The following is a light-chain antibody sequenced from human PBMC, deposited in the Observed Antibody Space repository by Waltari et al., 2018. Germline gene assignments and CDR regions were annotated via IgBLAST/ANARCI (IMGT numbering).Light chain of an antibody. CDR3: ASFTKNTDTLWV. J-gene: IGLJ3*02. Sequence: QSALTQPASVSGSPGQSITISCTGTSSDIGNFNYVSWYQQHPDKVPKLIIYDVTNRPSGISNRFSASKSGNTASLSISGLQAEDEADYYCASFTKNTDTLWVFGGGTRLTVL. CDR2: DVT. CDR1: SSDIGNFNY. V-gene: IGLV2-14*03.